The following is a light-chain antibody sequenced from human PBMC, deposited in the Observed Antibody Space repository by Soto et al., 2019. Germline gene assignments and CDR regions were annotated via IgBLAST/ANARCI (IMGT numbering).Light chain of an antibody. V-gene: IGLV1-44*01. CDR3: AAWDDSLNGYV. CDR2: SNN. CDR1: SSNIGSNT. J-gene: IGLJ1*01. Sequence: QSALTQPPSASGTPGQRVTISCSGSSSNIGSNTVNWYQQLPGTAPKLLIYSNNQRPSGVPDRFSGSKSGTSASLAISGLQSEDEADYSCAAWDDSLNGYVFGPGTKVNVL.